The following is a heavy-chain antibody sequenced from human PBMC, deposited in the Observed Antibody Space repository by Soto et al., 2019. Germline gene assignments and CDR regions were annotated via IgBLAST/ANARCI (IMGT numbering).Heavy chain of an antibody. V-gene: IGHV3-15*01. CDR2: IKSKTDGGTT. Sequence: EVQLVESGGGLVKPGGSLRLSCAASGFTFSNAWMSWVRQAPGKGLEWVGRIKSKTDGGTTDYAAPVKGRFTISRDDSKNTLYLQMNSLKTEDTAVYYCTTDQRAYYDSSGSLGWFDPWGQGTLVTVSS. CDR3: TTDQRAYYDSSGSLGWFDP. D-gene: IGHD3-22*01. J-gene: IGHJ5*02. CDR1: GFTFSNAW.